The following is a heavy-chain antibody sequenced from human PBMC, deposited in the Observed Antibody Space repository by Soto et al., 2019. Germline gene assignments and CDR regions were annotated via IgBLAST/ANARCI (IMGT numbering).Heavy chain of an antibody. D-gene: IGHD3-22*01. CDR3: ARPYYYDSSGYYYNFY. V-gene: IGHV3-7*01. CDR2: IKQDGSEK. Sequence: EVQLVESGGGLVQPGGSLRLSCAASGFPFSSYWMSWVRQAPGKGLEWVANIKQDGSEKYYVDSVKGRFTISRDNAKNSLYLQMNSLRAEDTAVYYCARPYYYDSSGYYYNFYWGQGTLVTVSS. J-gene: IGHJ4*02. CDR1: GFPFSSYW.